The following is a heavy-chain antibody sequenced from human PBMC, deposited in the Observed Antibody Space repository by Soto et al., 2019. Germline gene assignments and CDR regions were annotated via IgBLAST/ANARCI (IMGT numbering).Heavy chain of an antibody. Sequence: SYALSLSCAFSVLSCSGSDWTWIRQPPGTGLEWIGEINHSGSTNYNPSLKSRVTISVDTSKNQFSLKLTSVTAADTAVYYCARDKITGLFDYWGQGTLVT. CDR1: VLSCSGSD. D-gene: IGHD2-8*02. CDR3: ARDKITGLFDY. V-gene: IGHV4-34*01. CDR2: INHSGST. J-gene: IGHJ4*02.